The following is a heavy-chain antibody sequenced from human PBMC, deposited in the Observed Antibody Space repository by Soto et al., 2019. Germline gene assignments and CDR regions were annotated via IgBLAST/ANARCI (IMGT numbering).Heavy chain of an antibody. CDR2: IIPIFGTA. CDR3: ARLAAAGRPNFDY. D-gene: IGHD6-13*01. Sequence: QVQLVQSGAEVKKPGSSVKVSCKASGGTFSSYAISWVRQAPGQGLEWRGGIIPIFGTANYAQKFQGRVTITADKSTSTAYRELSSLRSEDTAVYYCARLAAAGRPNFDYWGQGTLVTVSS. J-gene: IGHJ4*02. CDR1: GGTFSSYA. V-gene: IGHV1-69*06.